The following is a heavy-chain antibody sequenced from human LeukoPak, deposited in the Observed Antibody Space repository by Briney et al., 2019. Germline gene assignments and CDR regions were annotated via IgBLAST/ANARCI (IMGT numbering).Heavy chain of an antibody. Sequence: ASVKVSCKVSGYTLTELSMHWVRQAPGKGLEWMGGFDPEDGETIYAPKFQGRVTMTEDTSTDTAYMELSSLRSEDTAVYYCATTPFGSAAVALDYWGQGTLVTVSS. J-gene: IGHJ4*02. CDR3: ATTPFGSAAVALDY. V-gene: IGHV1-24*01. CDR2: FDPEDGET. D-gene: IGHD6-13*01. CDR1: GYTLTELS.